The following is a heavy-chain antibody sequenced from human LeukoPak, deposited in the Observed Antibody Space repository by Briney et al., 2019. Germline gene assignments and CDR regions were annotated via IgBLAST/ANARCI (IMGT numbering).Heavy chain of an antibody. Sequence: SETLSLTCTVSGGSISSSSYHWGWIRQPPGKGLEWIGSIYYSGSAYYTPSLKSRVIISVDTSKNQFSLKLSSVTAADTAVYYCPRGGWYYFDYWGQGTLVTVSS. CDR1: GGSISSSSYH. D-gene: IGHD6-19*01. J-gene: IGHJ4*02. V-gene: IGHV4-39*01. CDR3: PRGGWYYFDY. CDR2: IYYSGSA.